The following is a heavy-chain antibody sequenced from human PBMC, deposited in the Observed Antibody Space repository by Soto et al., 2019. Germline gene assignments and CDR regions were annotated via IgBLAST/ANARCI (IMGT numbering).Heavy chain of an antibody. V-gene: IGHV4-30-2*01. Sequence: QVQLQESGSGLVKPSETLSLTCAVSGGSISSDYYSWSWIRQPPGKDLEWIGYIYHGGSTYYNPSLRSRVTLSVDTSKNHFSLRLTSVTAADTAVYSCARLNRLRNDAFDISGQGTLVAVSS. J-gene: IGHJ3*02. CDR2: IYHGGST. D-gene: IGHD3-16*01. CDR1: GGSISSDYYS. CDR3: ARLNRLRNDAFDI.